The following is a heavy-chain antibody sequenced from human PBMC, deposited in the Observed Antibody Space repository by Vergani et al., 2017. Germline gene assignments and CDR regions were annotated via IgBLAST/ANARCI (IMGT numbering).Heavy chain of an antibody. Sequence: QVQLQESGPGLVKPSETLSLTCAVSGYSISSGYYWSWIRQPAGKGLEWIGRIYTSGSTNYNPSLKSRVTISVDTSKNQFSLKLSSVTAADTAVYYCARETGYSSAGRFDPWGQGTLVTVSS. J-gene: IGHJ5*02. CDR2: IYTSGST. D-gene: IGHD6-19*01. CDR1: GYSISSGYY. CDR3: ARETGYSSAGRFDP. V-gene: IGHV4-61*02.